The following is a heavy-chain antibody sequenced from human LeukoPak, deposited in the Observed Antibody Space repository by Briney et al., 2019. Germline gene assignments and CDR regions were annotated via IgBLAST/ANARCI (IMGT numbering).Heavy chain of an antibody. CDR3: ASQPVHYDSSGYNALDI. CDR1: GYSYTTYW. CDR2: IEPSDSYT. V-gene: IGHV5-10-1*01. Sequence: GESLKISCKGSGYSYTTYWISWVRQMPGKGLEWMGWIEPSDSYTKYSPSFQGHVTISADKSISTAYLQWSSLKASDTAMYYCASQPVHYDSSGYNALDIWGQGTMVTVSS. J-gene: IGHJ3*02. D-gene: IGHD3-22*01.